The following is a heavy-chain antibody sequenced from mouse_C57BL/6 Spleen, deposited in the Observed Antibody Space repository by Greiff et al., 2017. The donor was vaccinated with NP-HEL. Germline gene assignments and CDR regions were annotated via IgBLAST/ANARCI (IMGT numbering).Heavy chain of an antibody. V-gene: IGHV5-4*01. Sequence: EVQLQESGGGLVKPGGSLKLSCAASGFTFSSYAMSWVRQTPEKRLEWVATISDGGSYTYYPDNVKGRFTISRDNAKNNLYLQMSHLKSEDTAMYYCARDEGITYFDYWGQGTTLTVSS. J-gene: IGHJ2*01. CDR3: ARDEGITYFDY. D-gene: IGHD2-4*01. CDR2: ISDGGSYT. CDR1: GFTFSSYA.